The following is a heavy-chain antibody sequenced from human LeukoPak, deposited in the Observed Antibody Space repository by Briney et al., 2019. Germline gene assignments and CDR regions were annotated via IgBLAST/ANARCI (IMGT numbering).Heavy chain of an antibody. CDR3: AKDARRLARILGRETRYYYYYYMDV. CDR1: GFTFSSYA. D-gene: IGHD5-12*01. V-gene: IGHV3-23*01. CDR2: ISGSGDST. Sequence: GGSLRLSCTASGFTFSSYAMNWVRQAPGKGLEWASGISGSGDSTYYADSVKGRFTISRDNSKNTLYLQMNSLRAEDTAVYYCAKDARRLARILGRETRYYYYYYMDVWGKGTTVTVSS. J-gene: IGHJ6*03.